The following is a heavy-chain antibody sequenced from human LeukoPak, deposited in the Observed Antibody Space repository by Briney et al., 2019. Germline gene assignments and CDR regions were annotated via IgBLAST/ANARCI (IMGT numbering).Heavy chain of an antibody. D-gene: IGHD5-24*01. V-gene: IGHV1-8*01. J-gene: IGHJ4*02. CDR2: MNPNSGNT. Sequence: ASVKVSFKASGYTFTSYDINWVRQATGQGLEWMGWMNPNSGNTGYAQKFQGRVTMTRNTSISTAYMELSSLRSEDTAVYYCARRLRWGWYFDYWGQGTLVTVSS. CDR1: GYTFTSYD. CDR3: ARRLRWGWYFDY.